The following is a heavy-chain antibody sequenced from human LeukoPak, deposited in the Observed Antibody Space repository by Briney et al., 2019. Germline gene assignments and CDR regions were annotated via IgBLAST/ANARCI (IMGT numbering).Heavy chain of an antibody. D-gene: IGHD6-13*01. CDR3: TTADYSRNYYYYYMDV. CDR2: IKIKTDGGTT. CDR1: GFTFSSYG. V-gene: IGHV3-15*01. Sequence: PGGSLRLSCAASGFTFSSYGMRWVRQAPGKGLEWVGRIKIKTDGGTTDYAAPVKGRFTISRDDSKNTLYLQMNSLKTEGTAVYYCTTADYSRNYYYYYMDVWGKGTTVTVSS. J-gene: IGHJ6*03.